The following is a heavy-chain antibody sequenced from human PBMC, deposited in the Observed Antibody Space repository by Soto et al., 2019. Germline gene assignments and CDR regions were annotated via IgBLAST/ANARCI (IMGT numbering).Heavy chain of an antibody. D-gene: IGHD3-22*01. CDR1: GFTFSSYA. V-gene: IGHV3-30-3*01. J-gene: IGHJ4*02. CDR2: ISYDGSNK. CDR3: ARESYDSSGYYYAPVGY. Sequence: GSLRLSCAASGFTFSSYAMHWVRQAPGKGLEWVAVISYDGSNKYYADSVKGRFTISRDNSKNTLYLQMNSLRAEDTAVYYCARESYDSSGYYYAPVGYWGQGT.